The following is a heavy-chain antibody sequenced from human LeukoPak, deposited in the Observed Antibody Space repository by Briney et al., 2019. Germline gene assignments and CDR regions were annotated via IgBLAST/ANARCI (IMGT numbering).Heavy chain of an antibody. CDR3: AKDARGYHRPIDH. Sequence: GGSLRLSCAASGFTFTDFAMNWVRQAPGKGLEWVSGIGGGGTNTDYADSVKGRFTISRDNSKNTLTLQMSSLRADDTAVYFCAKDARGYHRPIDHWGQGILVAVSS. CDR1: GFTFTDFA. J-gene: IGHJ4*02. D-gene: IGHD3-22*01. CDR2: IGGGGTNT. V-gene: IGHV3-23*01.